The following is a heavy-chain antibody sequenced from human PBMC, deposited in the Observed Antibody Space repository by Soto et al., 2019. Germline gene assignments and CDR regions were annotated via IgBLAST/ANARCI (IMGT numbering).Heavy chain of an antibody. J-gene: IGHJ4*02. Sequence: EVQLVQSGAEVKEPGESLKISCKVFGDSFTGFWIGWVRHVPGKGLEWVGSIYPRDSDIRYNPSFQGQVTISADRSTTTAYLQWSSLKASDTAIYYCARQHPLDRRVWYFWGQGTLVTVSS. CDR3: ARQHPLDRRVWYF. CDR2: IYPRDSDI. CDR1: GDSFTGFW. D-gene: IGHD6-19*01. V-gene: IGHV5-51*01.